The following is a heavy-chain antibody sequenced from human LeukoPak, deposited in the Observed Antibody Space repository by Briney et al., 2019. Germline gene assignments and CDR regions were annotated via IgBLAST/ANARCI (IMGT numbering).Heavy chain of an antibody. CDR3: ASGIAAQAGSFFYYYFIDV. CDR1: SGSISSHH. V-gene: IGHV4-59*11. J-gene: IGHJ6*04. CDR2: VFYDGST. D-gene: IGHD6-6*01. Sequence: SQTLSLTRTVSSGSISSHHWTWIRQPPGKGLVYIGYVFYDGSTNYNPALKSRVTISVDTSKNQFSLKLSSVTPADTAVYYCASGIAAQAGSFFYYYFIDVWAKGTTVTVSS.